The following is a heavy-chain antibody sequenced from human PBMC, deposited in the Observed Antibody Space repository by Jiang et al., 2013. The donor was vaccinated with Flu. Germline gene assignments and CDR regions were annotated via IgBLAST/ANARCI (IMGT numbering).Heavy chain of an antibody. V-gene: IGHV4-39*07. Sequence: LLKPSETLSLTCTVSGGSISSNSYYWGWIRQPPGKGLEWIGSIYYSESAYYNPSLRSRVTISVDTPKNQFSLKLSSVTAADTAVYYCARHARGYSDSSGESDYWGQGTLVTVSA. CDR1: GGSISSNSYY. D-gene: IGHD3-22*01. CDR3: ARHARGYSDSSGESDY. J-gene: IGHJ4*02. CDR2: IYYSESA.